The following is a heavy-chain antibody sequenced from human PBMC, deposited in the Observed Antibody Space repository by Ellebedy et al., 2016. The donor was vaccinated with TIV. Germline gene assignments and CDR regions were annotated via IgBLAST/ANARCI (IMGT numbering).Heavy chain of an antibody. CDR1: GFFFSDYC. V-gene: IGHV3-21*01. CDR3: AKVDPRYGVAPFDS. CDR2: ISSGSTYI. J-gene: IGHJ4*02. Sequence: GGSLRLXXSASGFFFSDYCMNWVRQAPGKGLEWVSSISSGSTYIFYADSVKGRFTVSRDNSKNTLNLQMNSLRAEDSAVYYCAKVDPRYGVAPFDSWGQGTLVIVSS. D-gene: IGHD3-3*01.